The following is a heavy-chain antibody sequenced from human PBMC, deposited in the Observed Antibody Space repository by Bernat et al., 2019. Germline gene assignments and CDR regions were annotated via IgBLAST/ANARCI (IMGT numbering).Heavy chain of an antibody. Sequence: QVQLVQSGAEVKKPGASVKVSCKASGYTFTSYAMHWVRQAPGQGLEWMGWINAGNGNTQYSQKFQDRVTITRDTSASTAYMELSSLRSGDTAVYYCARNIVTTNILDFWGPGTLVTVSS. D-gene: IGHD5-12*01. J-gene: IGHJ4*02. CDR2: INAGNGNT. CDR3: ARNIVTTNILDF. V-gene: IGHV1-3*01. CDR1: GYTFTSYA.